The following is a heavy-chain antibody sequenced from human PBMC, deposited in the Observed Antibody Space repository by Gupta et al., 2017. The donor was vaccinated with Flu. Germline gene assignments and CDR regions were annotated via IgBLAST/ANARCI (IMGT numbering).Heavy chain of an antibody. CDR3: ARHLGYYDSSGHSYRGYFYGFDV. J-gene: IGHJ6*02. Sequence: EWIGNINYRGSSHYNTDLKSRVSISVDSSKNQFSLKLGSVTAADTAVYYCARHLGYYDSSGHSYRGYFYGFDVLGQGTTVTVSS. D-gene: IGHD3-22*01. V-gene: IGHV4-39*01. CDR2: INYRGSS.